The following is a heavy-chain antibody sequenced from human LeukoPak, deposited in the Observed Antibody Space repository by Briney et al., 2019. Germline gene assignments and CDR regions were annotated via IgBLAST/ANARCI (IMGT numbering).Heavy chain of an antibody. J-gene: IGHJ4*02. V-gene: IGHV3-66*02. CDR2: IYTGGST. Sequence: GGSLRLSCAASGFSVSNNYMSWVRQAPGQGLEWVSVIYTGGSTHYADSVKGRFTISRDNAKNSLYLQMNSLRVEDTAVYYCASGYSSSWYSNYWGQGTLVTVSS. CDR1: GFSVSNNY. CDR3: ASGYSSSWYSNY. D-gene: IGHD6-13*01.